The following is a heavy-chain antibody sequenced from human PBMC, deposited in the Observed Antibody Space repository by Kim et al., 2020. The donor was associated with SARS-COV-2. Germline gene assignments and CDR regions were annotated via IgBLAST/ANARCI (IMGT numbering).Heavy chain of an antibody. CDR3: ARAFIMTAAFDI. Sequence: NYNPSLNSRVTKSVDKAKDQFSLKLSSVPAAGTAVYCCARAFIMTAAFDIWGQGTMVTVSS. D-gene: IGHD3-16*01. J-gene: IGHJ3*02. V-gene: IGHV4-4*01.